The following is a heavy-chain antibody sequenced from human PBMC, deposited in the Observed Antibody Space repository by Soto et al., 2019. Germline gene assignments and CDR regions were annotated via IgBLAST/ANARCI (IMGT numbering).Heavy chain of an antibody. J-gene: IGHJ3*02. Sequence: ASVKVSCKASGYTFTGYYMHWVRQAPGQGLEWMGWINPNSGGTNYAQKFQGWVTMTRDTSISTAYMELSRLRSDDTAVYYCARVSHVNIVAHASDIWGQGTMVTVSS. CDR2: INPNSGGT. V-gene: IGHV1-2*04. D-gene: IGHD5-12*01. CDR3: ARVSHVNIVAHASDI. CDR1: GYTFTGYY.